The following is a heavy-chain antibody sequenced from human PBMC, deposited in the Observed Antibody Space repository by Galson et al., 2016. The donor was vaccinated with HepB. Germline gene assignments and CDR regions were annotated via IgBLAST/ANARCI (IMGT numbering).Heavy chain of an antibody. Sequence: SLRLSCAASGFTFRTYWMSWVRQAPGKGLEWVSAIAGIGGATYFADSVKGRFIISRDNSKNMLYLQMNSLKAEDTAVYYCAKTPTVVPAATDYIDCWGQGTLVTVSS. CDR3: AKTPTVVPAATDYIDC. CDR2: IAGIGGAT. J-gene: IGHJ4*02. CDR1: GFTFRTYW. V-gene: IGHV3-23*01. D-gene: IGHD2-2*01.